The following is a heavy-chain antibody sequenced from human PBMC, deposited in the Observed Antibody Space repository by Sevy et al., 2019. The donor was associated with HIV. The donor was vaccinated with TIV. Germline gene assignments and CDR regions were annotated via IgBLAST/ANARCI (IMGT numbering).Heavy chain of an antibody. Sequence: ASVKVSCKASGYTFNSYNMHWVRQAPGQRLEWMGWINAGNGNTKYSQSFQGRVTITRDTSASTAYMELSSLISEDMAVYYCARECETGDYYDGMDVWGQGTTVTVSS. V-gene: IGHV1-3*01. J-gene: IGHJ6*02. CDR1: GYTFNSYN. CDR3: ARECETGDYYDGMDV. D-gene: IGHD3-10*01. CDR2: INAGNGNT.